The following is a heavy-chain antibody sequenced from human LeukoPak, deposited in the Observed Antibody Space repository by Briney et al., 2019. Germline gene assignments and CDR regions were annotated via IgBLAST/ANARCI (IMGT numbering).Heavy chain of an antibody. CDR1: GFTFSSYA. CDR2: ISGSGGST. V-gene: IGHV3-23*01. CDR3: AGSLDTAMVLAYSGY. D-gene: IGHD5-18*01. J-gene: IGHJ4*02. Sequence: PGGSLRLSCAASGFTFSSYAMSWVRQAPGEGLEWVSAISGSGGSTYYADSVKGRFTISRDNSKNTLYLQMNSLRAEDTAVYYCAGSLDTAMVLAYSGYWGQGTLVTVSS.